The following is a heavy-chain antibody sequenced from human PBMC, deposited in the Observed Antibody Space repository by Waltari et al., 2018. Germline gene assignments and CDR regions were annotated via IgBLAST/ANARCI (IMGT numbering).Heavy chain of an antibody. CDR1: GGSISTSNYY. CDR2: IYYSGNT. V-gene: IGHV4-39*01. CDR3: ARLNYDSSGTYYFDY. D-gene: IGHD3-22*01. Sequence: QLQLQESGPGLVKPSETLSLTCTVPGGSISTSNYYWGWIRQPPGKGLEWIGSIYYSGNTYYNPSLKSRVTISVNTSKNQFSLKLSSVTATDTAVFFCARLNYDSSGTYYFDYWGQGTLVTVSS. J-gene: IGHJ4*02.